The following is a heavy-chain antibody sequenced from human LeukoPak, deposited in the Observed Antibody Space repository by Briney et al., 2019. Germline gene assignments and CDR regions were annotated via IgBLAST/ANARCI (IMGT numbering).Heavy chain of an antibody. V-gene: IGHV3-21*01. Sequence: GGSLRLSCAASGFTFSTYSMNWVRQAPGKGLEWVSSITSPVGRIYYADSLKGQITISRDNARSSLYLQMNSLRAEDTAVYYCATDGRGSGWYGFDYWGQGTLLTVSS. D-gene: IGHD6-19*01. CDR1: GFTFSTYS. J-gene: IGHJ4*02. CDR2: ITSPVGRI. CDR3: ATDGRGSGWYGFDY.